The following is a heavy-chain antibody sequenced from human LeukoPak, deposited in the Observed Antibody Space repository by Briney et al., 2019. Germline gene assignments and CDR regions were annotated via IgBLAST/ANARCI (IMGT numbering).Heavy chain of an antibody. V-gene: IGHV3-23*01. Sequence: PGGSLRLSCAASGFTFSSYAMSWVRQAPGKGLEWVSVISDSGGDTYYADSVKGRFTISRDNSKSTLYLQMNSLRAEDTAIYYCAKDDGTYSSGWYDYWGQGTLVTVSS. CDR2: ISDSGGDT. D-gene: IGHD6-19*01. CDR1: GFTFSSYA. CDR3: AKDDGTYSSGWYDY. J-gene: IGHJ4*02.